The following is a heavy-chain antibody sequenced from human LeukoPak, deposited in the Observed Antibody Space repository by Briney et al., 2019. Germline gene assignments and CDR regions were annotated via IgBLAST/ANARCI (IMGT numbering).Heavy chain of an antibody. CDR3: ARGGQQWLVLAFDI. CDR2: IYYSGST. J-gene: IGHJ3*02. D-gene: IGHD6-19*01. V-gene: IGHV4-39*07. Sequence: ASETLSLTCTVSGGSISSSSYYWGWIRQPPGKGLEWIGSIYYSGSTYYNPSLKSRVTISVDTSKNQFSLKLSSVTAADTAVYYCARGGQQWLVLAFDIWGQGTMVTVSS. CDR1: GGSISSSSYY.